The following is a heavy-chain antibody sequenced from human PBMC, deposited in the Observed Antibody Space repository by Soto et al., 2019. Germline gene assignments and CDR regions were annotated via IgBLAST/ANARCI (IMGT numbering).Heavy chain of an antibody. Sequence: EVQLVESGGGLVQPGRSLRLSCAASGFTFDDYAMHWVRQAPGKGLEWVSGISWNSGSIGYADSVKGRFTISRDNAKNTLYLQMNSLRAEDTALYYFAKSPGVMIGYYFDYWGQGTLVTVSS. D-gene: IGHD3-16*01. CDR2: ISWNSGSI. CDR3: AKSPGVMIGYYFDY. J-gene: IGHJ4*02. V-gene: IGHV3-9*01. CDR1: GFTFDDYA.